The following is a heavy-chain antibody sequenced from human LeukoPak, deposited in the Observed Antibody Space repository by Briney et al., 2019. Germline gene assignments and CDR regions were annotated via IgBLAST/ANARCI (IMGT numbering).Heavy chain of an antibody. CDR1: GGSFSGYY. CDR2: INHSGST. Sequence: PSETLSLTCAVYGGSFSGYYWSWIRQPPGKGLEWIGEINHSGSTNYNPSLKSRVTISVDTSKNQFSLKLSSVTAADTAVYYCARGPRYRGYDLNYWGQGTLVTVSS. J-gene: IGHJ4*02. D-gene: IGHD5-12*01. V-gene: IGHV4-34*01. CDR3: ARGPRYRGYDLNY.